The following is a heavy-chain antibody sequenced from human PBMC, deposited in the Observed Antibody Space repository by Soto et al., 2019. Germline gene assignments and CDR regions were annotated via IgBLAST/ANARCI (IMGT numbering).Heavy chain of an antibody. D-gene: IGHD3-10*01. J-gene: IGHJ5*01. CDR2: MNPNSGNT. V-gene: IGHV1-8*02. Sequence: ASVKVSCKASGYTFNNYDIHWVRLAPGHGLEWMGWMNPNSGNTGYAQNFRGRVTMTQNTAIGTAYMELSSLRSDDTATYYCTRAYGAETFDFWGQGTRVTVSS. CDR3: TRAYGAETFDF. CDR1: GYTFNNYD.